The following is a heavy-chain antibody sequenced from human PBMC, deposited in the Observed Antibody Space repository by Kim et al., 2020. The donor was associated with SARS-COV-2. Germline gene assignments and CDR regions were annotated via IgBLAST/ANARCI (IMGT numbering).Heavy chain of an antibody. V-gene: IGHV3-66*02. CDR3: ATRIPTSWALDY. CDR2: IYRGGNT. D-gene: IGHD2-2*01. Sequence: GGSLRLSCEASGFTVSSSYMNWVRQAPGKGLEWVSIIYRGGNTYYADSVKGRFTISRDNSKKTLFLQMNSLRAEDTAVNYCATRIPTSWALDYWGQGTLVTASS. CDR1: GFTVSSSY. J-gene: IGHJ4*02.